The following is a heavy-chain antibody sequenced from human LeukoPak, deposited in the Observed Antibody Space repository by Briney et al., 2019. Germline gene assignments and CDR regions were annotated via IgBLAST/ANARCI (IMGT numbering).Heavy chain of an antibody. D-gene: IGHD3-22*01. CDR1: GFTFSSYE. CDR2: ISGSGGST. Sequence: GGSLRLSCAASGFTFSSYEMNWVRQAPGKGLEWVSTISGSGGSTYYADSVKGRFTISRDNSKNTLYLRMNSLRAGDTALYYCAKVYYDSSGYSDYWGQGTLVTVSS. CDR3: AKVYYDSSGYSDY. V-gene: IGHV3-23*01. J-gene: IGHJ4*02.